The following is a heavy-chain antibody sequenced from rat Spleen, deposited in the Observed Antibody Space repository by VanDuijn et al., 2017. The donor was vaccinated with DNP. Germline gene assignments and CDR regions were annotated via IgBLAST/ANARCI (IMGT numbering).Heavy chain of an antibody. CDR3: VWTTIAARMDA. D-gene: IGHD1-2*01. Sequence: EVQVLESGGGLVQPGNSLKLSCATSGFTFSTAWMFWYRQFPEKRLEWVARIKAKSHNHVTDYTESVKGRFTISRDDSKSSIYLQMNNLKEEDTAIYYCVWTTIAARMDAWGQGASVTVSS. V-gene: IGHV6-6*01. CDR2: IKAKSHNHVT. CDR1: GFTFSTAW. J-gene: IGHJ4*01.